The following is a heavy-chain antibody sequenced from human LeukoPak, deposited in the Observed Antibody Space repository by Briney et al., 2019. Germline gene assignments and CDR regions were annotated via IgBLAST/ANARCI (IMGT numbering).Heavy chain of an antibody. Sequence: VASVKVSCKASGYTFSNYYIHWVRQAPGQGLEWMGWMNPNSGNTGYAQKFQGRVTMTRNTSISTAYMELSSLRSEDTAVYYCARGGGSSSSSKKPRKLYYYYYGMDVWGQGTTVTVSS. V-gene: IGHV1-8*02. J-gene: IGHJ6*02. D-gene: IGHD6-6*01. CDR3: ARGGGSSSSSKKPRKLYYYYYGMDV. CDR1: GYTFSNYY. CDR2: MNPNSGNT.